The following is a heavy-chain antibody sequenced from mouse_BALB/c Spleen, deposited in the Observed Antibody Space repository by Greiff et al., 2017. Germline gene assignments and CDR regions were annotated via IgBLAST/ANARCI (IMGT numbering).Heavy chain of an antibody. Sequence: EVQLKESGPGLVKPSQSLSLTCTVTGYSITSDYAWNWIRQFPGNKLEWMGYISYSGSTSYNPSLKSRISITRDTSKNQFFLQLNSVTTEDTATYYCARNYRYEDWFAYWGQGTLVTVSA. CDR3: ARNYRYEDWFAY. J-gene: IGHJ3*01. D-gene: IGHD2-14*01. CDR1: GYSITSDYA. CDR2: ISYSGST. V-gene: IGHV3-2*02.